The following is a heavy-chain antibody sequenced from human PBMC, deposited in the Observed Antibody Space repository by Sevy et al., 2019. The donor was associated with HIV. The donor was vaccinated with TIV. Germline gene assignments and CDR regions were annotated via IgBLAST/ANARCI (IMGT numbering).Heavy chain of an antibody. J-gene: IGHJ4*02. D-gene: IGHD5-18*01. V-gene: IGHV3-48*02. CDR2: ISSSSRTI. Sequence: GGSLRLSCVVSGLTFSSDIMNWVRQAPGKGLEWLAYISSSSRTIYYADSVEGRFTISRDNDKKSVFLQMNNLRDEDSATYYCARDVDTPFVRSFDSWGQGTLVTVSS. CDR1: GLTFSSDI. CDR3: ARDVDTPFVRSFDS.